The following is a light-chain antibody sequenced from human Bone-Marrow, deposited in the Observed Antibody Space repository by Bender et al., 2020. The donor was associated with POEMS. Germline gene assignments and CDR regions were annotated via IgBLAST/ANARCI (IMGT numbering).Light chain of an antibody. Sequence: QSALTQPASVSGSPGQSVTISCTGTSSDVGSYNLVSWYQQHPGKGPKCIIYQGTKRPSGVSNRFSGSKSGNSASLTISGLQAEDEADYYCCSYTTSNTYVFGSGTKVTVL. CDR1: SSDVGSYNL. CDR2: QGT. CDR3: CSYTTSNTYV. J-gene: IGLJ1*01. V-gene: IGLV2-14*02.